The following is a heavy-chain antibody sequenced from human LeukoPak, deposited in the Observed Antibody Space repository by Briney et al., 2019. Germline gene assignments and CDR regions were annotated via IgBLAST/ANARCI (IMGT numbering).Heavy chain of an antibody. D-gene: IGHD1-26*01. Sequence: GGSLRLSCAASGIPFGSYWMSWVRQGPGKGLEWVANIKQDGSEKYYVGSVKGRFTISRDNAKNSLYLQMNSLRADDTAVYYCATGLVGANRWGQGTLVTVSS. CDR2: IKQDGSEK. CDR1: GIPFGSYW. CDR3: ATGLVGANR. J-gene: IGHJ5*02. V-gene: IGHV3-7*05.